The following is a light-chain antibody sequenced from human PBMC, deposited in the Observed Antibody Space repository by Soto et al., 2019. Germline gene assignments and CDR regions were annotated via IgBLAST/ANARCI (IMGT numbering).Light chain of an antibody. CDR1: QRVSGY. J-gene: IGKJ4*01. V-gene: IGKV3-11*01. Sequence: EIVLTQSPATVSLSPGERATLSCRASQRVSGYLAWYQHKPGQAPRLLISDASNRAAGIPARFSGRGSDTDFPLTISSLEPEDSAAYYCQPLRTWPLTFGGGTKVEIK. CDR3: QPLRTWPLT. CDR2: DAS.